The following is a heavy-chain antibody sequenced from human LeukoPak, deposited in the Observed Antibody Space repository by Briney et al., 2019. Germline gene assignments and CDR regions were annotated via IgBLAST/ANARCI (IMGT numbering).Heavy chain of an antibody. V-gene: IGHV3-53*01. D-gene: IGHD3-22*01. CDR1: GFNFTHAW. CDR2: IYSGGST. Sequence: GGSLRLSCAASGFNFTHAWMNWVRQAPGKGLEWVSVIYSGGSTYYADSVKGRFTISRDNSKNTLYLQMNSLRAEDTAVYYCARESYYDSSGYYPDWGQGTLVTVSS. CDR3: ARESYYDSSGYYPD. J-gene: IGHJ4*02.